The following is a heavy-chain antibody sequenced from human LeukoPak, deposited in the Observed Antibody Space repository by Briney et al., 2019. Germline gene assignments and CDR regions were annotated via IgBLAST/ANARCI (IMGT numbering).Heavy chain of an antibody. V-gene: IGHV3-23*01. CDR1: GFTFSGYA. CDR2: ISGSGSYT. Sequence: PGGSLRLSCAASGFTFSGYALSWVRQAPGKGLEWVSAISGSGSYTYYADSVKGRFTISRDNSKNTVYLQMNSLRAEDTAVYYCAKYISGWYLDSWGQGTLVTVSS. CDR3: AKYISGWYLDS. J-gene: IGHJ4*02. D-gene: IGHD6-19*01.